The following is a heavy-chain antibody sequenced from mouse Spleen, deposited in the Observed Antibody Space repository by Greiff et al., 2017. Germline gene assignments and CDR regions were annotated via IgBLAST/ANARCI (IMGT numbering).Heavy chain of an antibody. Sequence: VQLQQSGPELVKPGASVKMSCKASGYTFTDYNMHWVKQSHGKSLEWIGYINPNNGGTSYNQKFKGKATLTVNKSSSTAYMELRSLTSEDSAVYYCARSGLLPYWYFDVWGAGTTVTVSS. V-gene: IGHV1-22*01. D-gene: IGHD2-3*01. J-gene: IGHJ1*01. CDR1: GYTFTDYN. CDR2: INPNNGGT. CDR3: ARSGLLPYWYFDV.